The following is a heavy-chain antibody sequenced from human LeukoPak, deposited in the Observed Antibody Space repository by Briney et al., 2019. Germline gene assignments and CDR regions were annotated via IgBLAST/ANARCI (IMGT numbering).Heavy chain of an antibody. CDR1: GFPFSSYA. D-gene: IGHD3-10*01. V-gene: IGHV3-23*01. CDR3: AKRNTMVRGGPCFDY. Sequence: GGSLRLSCAASGFPFSSYAMNWVRQAPGKGLEWVSIIFGADKNTTYYADSVKGRFTVSRDNSKNTLDLQMTDLRPEDTAIYYCAKRNTMVRGGPCFDYWGEGILVAVSS. CDR2: IFGADKNTT. J-gene: IGHJ4*02.